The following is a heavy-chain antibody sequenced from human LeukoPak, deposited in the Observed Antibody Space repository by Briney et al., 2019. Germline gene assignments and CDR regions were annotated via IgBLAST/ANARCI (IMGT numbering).Heavy chain of an antibody. Sequence: SETLSLTCTVAGGSISGYYCNWIRQPAGKGLEWIGRIYTSGSTNYNPSLKGRVTMSVDTSKNQFSLNLSSVTAADTAVYYCAKLYSWNNVFDPWGQGTLVTVSS. J-gene: IGHJ5*02. CDR3: AKLYSWNNVFDP. D-gene: IGHD2-21*01. CDR2: IYTSGST. CDR1: GGSISGYY. V-gene: IGHV4-4*07.